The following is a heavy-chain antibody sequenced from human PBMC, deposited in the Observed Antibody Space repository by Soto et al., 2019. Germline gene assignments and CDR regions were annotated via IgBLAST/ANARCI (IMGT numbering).Heavy chain of an antibody. CDR1: GGSISSYY. D-gene: IGHD6-13*01. Sequence: SETLSLTCTVSGGSISSYYWSWIRQPAGKGLEWIGRIYTSGSTNYNPTLKSRVTMSVDTSKNQFSLKLSSVTAADTAVYYCGGLGYSSSWYLHYYYGMDVWGQGTTVTVSS. J-gene: IGHJ6*02. CDR2: IYTSGST. CDR3: GGLGYSSSWYLHYYYGMDV. V-gene: IGHV4-4*07.